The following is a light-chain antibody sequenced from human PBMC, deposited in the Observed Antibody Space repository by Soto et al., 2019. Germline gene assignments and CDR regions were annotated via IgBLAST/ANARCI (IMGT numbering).Light chain of an antibody. CDR3: RQYGSSPSYT. CDR1: QSLSSY. Sequence: EIVLTQSPGTLSLSPGERATLSCRASQSLSSYLDWYQQKPGQAPRLLIYGESSRATGIPDRFSGSGSGTDFTLTISRLEPEDFAVYYCRQYGSSPSYTFGQGTKLEIK. V-gene: IGKV3-20*01. CDR2: GES. J-gene: IGKJ2*01.